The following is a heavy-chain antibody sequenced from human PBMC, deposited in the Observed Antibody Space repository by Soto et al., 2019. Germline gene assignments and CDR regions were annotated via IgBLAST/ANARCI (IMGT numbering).Heavy chain of an antibody. J-gene: IGHJ5*02. CDR3: AKDIGATLDSWGNWFDP. CDR2: ISWDGGST. CDR1: GFTFDDYT. V-gene: IGHV3-43*01. D-gene: IGHD2-15*01. Sequence: GGSLRLSCAASGFTFDDYTMHWVRQAPGKGLEWVSLISWDGGSTYYADSVKGRFTISRDNSKNSLYLQMNSLRTEDTALYYCAKDIGATLDSWGNWFDPWGQGTLVTVSS.